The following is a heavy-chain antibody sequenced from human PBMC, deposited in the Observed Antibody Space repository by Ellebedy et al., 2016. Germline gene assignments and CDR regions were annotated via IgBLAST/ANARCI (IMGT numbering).Heavy chain of an antibody. CDR1: GGSFSDSY. CDR2: VYYSGST. D-gene: IGHD1-26*01. Sequence: SETLSLXXAFSGGSFSDSYWSWIRQPPGKGLEWIGNVYYSGSTYYNTSLKSRVTISVDTSKNQFSLRLSSVTAADTAVYYCARGLGEPSWFDPWGQGTLVTVFS. CDR3: ARGLGEPSWFDP. V-gene: IGHV4-34*01. J-gene: IGHJ5*02.